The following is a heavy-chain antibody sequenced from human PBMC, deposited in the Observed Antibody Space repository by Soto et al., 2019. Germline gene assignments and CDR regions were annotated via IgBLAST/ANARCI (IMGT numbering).Heavy chain of an antibody. J-gene: IGHJ4*02. CDR1: GGSFSGYY. CDR2: INHSGST. D-gene: IGHD5-12*01. Sequence: SETLSLTCAVYGGSFSGYYWSWIRQPPGKGLEWIGEINHSGSTNYNPFLKSRVTISVDTSKNQFSLKLSSVTAADTAVYYCASGGYGRDYWGQGTLVTVSS. V-gene: IGHV4-34*01. CDR3: ASGGYGRDY.